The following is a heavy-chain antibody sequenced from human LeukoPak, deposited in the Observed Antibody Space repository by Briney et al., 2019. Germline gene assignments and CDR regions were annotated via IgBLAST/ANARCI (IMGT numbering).Heavy chain of an antibody. D-gene: IGHD6-13*01. Sequence: PGGSLRLPCAASGFTFSSYWMSWVRQAPGKGLEWVANIKQDGSEKYYVDSVEGRFTISRDNAKNSLYLQMNSLRAEDTAVYYCARAQQLIGDAFDIWGQGTMVTVSS. J-gene: IGHJ3*02. CDR3: ARAQQLIGDAFDI. V-gene: IGHV3-7*01. CDR2: IKQDGSEK. CDR1: GFTFSSYW.